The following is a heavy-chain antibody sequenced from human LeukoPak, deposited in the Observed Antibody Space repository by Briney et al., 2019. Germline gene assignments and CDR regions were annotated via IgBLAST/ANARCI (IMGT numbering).Heavy chain of an antibody. D-gene: IGHD5-12*01. Sequence: PGGSLRLSCAASGFTFSSFWMTWVRQAPGKGLEWVANINQDGSEKYYVDFVKGRFTISRDNAKNSVYLQMNSLRAEDAAVYYCARDGGVSGYDLLDYWGQGTLVTVSS. CDR1: GFTFSSFW. V-gene: IGHV3-7*01. J-gene: IGHJ4*02. CDR2: INQDGSEK. CDR3: ARDGGVSGYDLLDY.